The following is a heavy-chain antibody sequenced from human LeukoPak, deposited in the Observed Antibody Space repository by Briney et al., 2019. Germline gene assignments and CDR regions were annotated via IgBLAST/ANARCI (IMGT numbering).Heavy chain of an antibody. CDR1: GFTVSSNY. D-gene: IGHD3-16*01. Sequence: GGSLRRSCAASGFTVSSNYMSWVRQAPGKGLVWVSRISIDGSDTNYADSVKGRFTISRDNAKNSLYLQMNSLRAEDTAVYYCARGMIIDYWGQGTLVTVSS. CDR2: ISIDGSDT. V-gene: IGHV3-74*01. J-gene: IGHJ4*02. CDR3: ARGMIIDY.